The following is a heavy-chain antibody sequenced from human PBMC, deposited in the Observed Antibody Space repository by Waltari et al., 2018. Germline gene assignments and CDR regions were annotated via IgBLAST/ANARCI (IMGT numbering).Heavy chain of an antibody. CDR3: VRPGSSVGWYYFDY. J-gene: IGHJ4*02. CDR1: GDSLRGSNYY. Sequence: QLQLQELGPGLVKPSETLSLTCTVSGDSLRGSNYYWGWIRQPPGQGLEWFGSISYSGTTYCNPSLKSRVTMSVDTSKNQFSLNLSSVTAADTAVFYCVRPGSSVGWYYFDYWGQGTLVTVSS. D-gene: IGHD6-19*01. V-gene: IGHV4-39*01. CDR2: ISYSGTT.